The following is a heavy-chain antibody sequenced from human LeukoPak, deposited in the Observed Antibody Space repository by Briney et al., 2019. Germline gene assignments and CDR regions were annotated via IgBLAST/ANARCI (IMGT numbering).Heavy chain of an antibody. Sequence: GGSLRLSCAASGFTFSSYGMHWVRQAPGKGLEWVAVISYDGSNKYYADSVKGRFTISRDNSKNTLYLQMNSLRAEDTAVYYCAKTPSLYEYYFDYWGQGTLVTVSS. CDR2: ISYDGSNK. D-gene: IGHD5/OR15-5a*01. V-gene: IGHV3-30*18. CDR1: GFTFSSYG. CDR3: AKTPSLYEYYFDY. J-gene: IGHJ4*02.